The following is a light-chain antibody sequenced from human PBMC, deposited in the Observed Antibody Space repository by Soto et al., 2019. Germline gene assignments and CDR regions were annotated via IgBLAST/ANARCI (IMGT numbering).Light chain of an antibody. J-gene: IGKJ5*01. CDR1: QSVSSY. Sequence: EIVLTQSPATLSLSPGERATLSCRASQSVSSYLAWYQQKPGQAPRLLIYEASNRATGIPARFSGSGSGTDFTLTISSLEPEDFAVYYCQQRYIWPPITFGQGTRLEIK. CDR3: QQRYIWPPIT. V-gene: IGKV3-11*01. CDR2: EAS.